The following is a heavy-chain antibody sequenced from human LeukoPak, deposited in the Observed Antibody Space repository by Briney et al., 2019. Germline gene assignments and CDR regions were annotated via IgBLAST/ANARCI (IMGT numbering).Heavy chain of an antibody. CDR2: ISGSGGST. CDR1: GFTFSTYA. D-gene: IGHD6-13*01. CDR3: AKSYSSSWYYSFSY. Sequence: PGGSLRLSCAASGFTFSTYAMSWVRQAPGKGLEWVSAISGSGGSTYYADSVKGRFTISRDNSKNTLYLQMNSLRAEDTAVYYCAKSYSSSWYYSFSYWGQGTLVTVSS. J-gene: IGHJ4*02. V-gene: IGHV3-23*01.